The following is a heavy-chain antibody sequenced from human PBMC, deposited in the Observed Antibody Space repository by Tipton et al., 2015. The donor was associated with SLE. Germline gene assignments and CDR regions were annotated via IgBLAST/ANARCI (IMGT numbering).Heavy chain of an antibody. CDR3: ARDYSYYDSSGPGEFDY. V-gene: IGHV4-34*09. Sequence: TLSLTCAVYGGSFSGYYWSWIRQPPGKGLEWIGEINHSGSTHYNPSLKSRVTISVDTSKNQFSLKLSSVTAADTAVYYCARDYSYYDSSGPGEFDYWGQGTLVTVSS. CDR1: GGSFSGYY. D-gene: IGHD3-22*01. J-gene: IGHJ4*02. CDR2: INHSGST.